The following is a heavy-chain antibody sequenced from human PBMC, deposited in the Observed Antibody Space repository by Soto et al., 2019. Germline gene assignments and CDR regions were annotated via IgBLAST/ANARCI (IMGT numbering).Heavy chain of an antibody. V-gene: IGHV1-69*01. CDR2: IIPVFGTT. CDR1: GGTLNSYN. D-gene: IGHD4-17*01. CDR3: SVSNSYGRGDF. Sequence: QVQLVQSGAEVKKPGYSVRVSCKASGGTLNSYNISWVRQAPGQGLEWMGGIIPVFGTTDYAQKFQGGVTITADQSTGTAYLDLFSLRSEATAIYYCSVSNSYGRGDFCGQGTLVTVS. J-gene: IGHJ4*02.